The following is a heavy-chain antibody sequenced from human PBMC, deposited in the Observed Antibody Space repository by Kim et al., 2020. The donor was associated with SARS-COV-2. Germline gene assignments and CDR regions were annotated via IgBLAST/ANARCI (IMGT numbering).Heavy chain of an antibody. D-gene: IGHD3-3*01. CDR2: INHSGST. J-gene: IGHJ6*02. V-gene: IGHV4-34*01. Sequence: SETLSLTCAVYGGSFSGYYWSWIRQPPGKGLEWIGEINHSGSTNYNPSLKSRVTISVDTSKNQFSLKLSSVTAADTAVYYCARGRGDLTIFGVIRVRYGMDVWGQGTTVTVSS. CDR3: ARGRGDLTIFGVIRVRYGMDV. CDR1: GGSFSGYY.